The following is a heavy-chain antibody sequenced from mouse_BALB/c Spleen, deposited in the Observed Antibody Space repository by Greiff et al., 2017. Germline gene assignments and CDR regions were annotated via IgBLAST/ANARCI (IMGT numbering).Heavy chain of an antibody. CDR2: IDPANGNT. J-gene: IGHJ4*01. D-gene: IGHD1-1*02. V-gene: IGHV14-3*02. CDR3: ARTTLGNYAMDD. Sequence: EVQLQQSDAELVKPGASVKISCKASGYTFTDHAIHWVKQRPEQGLEWIGRIDPANGNTKYDPKFQGKATITADTSSNTAYLQLSSLTSEDTAVYYCARTTLGNYAMDDWGQGTSVTVSS. CDR1: GYTFTDHA.